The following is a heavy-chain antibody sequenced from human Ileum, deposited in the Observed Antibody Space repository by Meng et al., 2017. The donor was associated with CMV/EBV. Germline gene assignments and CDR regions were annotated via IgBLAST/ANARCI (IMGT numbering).Heavy chain of an antibody. Sequence: GESLKISCAASGFTFNTYALGWVRQAPGEGLEWVSGISAGGDSTYYADSVKGRSTISRDNSKNTLFLQMSSLRADDTAVYYCARLIPGIGGYWGQGTLVTVSS. J-gene: IGHJ4*02. CDR3: ARLIPGIGGY. CDR2: ISAGGDST. D-gene: IGHD3-16*01. CDR1: GFTFNTYA. V-gene: IGHV3-23*01.